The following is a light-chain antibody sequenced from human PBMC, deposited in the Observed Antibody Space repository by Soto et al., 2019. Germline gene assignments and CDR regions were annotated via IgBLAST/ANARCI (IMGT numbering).Light chain of an antibody. Sequence: DIQMTQSPSIVSASVGDRVTITCRASQTISSWLDWYQQRPGKAPILLIYAASHLESGVPLRFSGSGSGTEFTLTIDSLQPDDFATYYCQQFNSYPWTFGQGTMVEIK. CDR1: QTISSW. V-gene: IGKV1-5*01. J-gene: IGKJ1*01. CDR3: QQFNSYPWT. CDR2: AAS.